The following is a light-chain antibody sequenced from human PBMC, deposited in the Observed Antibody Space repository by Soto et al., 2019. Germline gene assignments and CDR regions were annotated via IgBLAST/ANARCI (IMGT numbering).Light chain of an antibody. V-gene: IGLV1-40*01. Sequence: QSVLTQPPSVSGAPGQRVTISCTGSSSNIGAGYDVHWYQQLPGTAPKLLIYGNSNRPSGVPDRFSGSKSGTSASLAITGLQAEDEADYYCQSYDSSLSXLYVFGTGTKVTVL. CDR2: GNS. J-gene: IGLJ1*01. CDR1: SSNIGAGYD. CDR3: QSYDSSLSXLYV.